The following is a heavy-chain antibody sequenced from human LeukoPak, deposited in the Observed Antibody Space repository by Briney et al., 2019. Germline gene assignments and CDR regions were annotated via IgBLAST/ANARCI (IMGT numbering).Heavy chain of an antibody. V-gene: IGHV3-9*01. Sequence: PGGSLRLSCAASGFTFDDYAMHWVRQAPGKGLEWVSGISWNSGSIGYADSVKGRFTISRDNAKNSLYLQMNSLRAEDTAVYYCARRADDFWSGYWAFDIWGQGTMVTVSS. D-gene: IGHD3-3*01. CDR2: ISWNSGSI. J-gene: IGHJ3*02. CDR1: GFTFDDYA. CDR3: ARRADDFWSGYWAFDI.